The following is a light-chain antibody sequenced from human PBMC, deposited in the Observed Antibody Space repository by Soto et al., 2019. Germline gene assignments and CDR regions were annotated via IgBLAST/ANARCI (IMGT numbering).Light chain of an antibody. J-gene: IGKJ1*01. Sequence: EIVLTQSPATLSLSPGERATLSCRASQSVSSYLAWYQQKPGQAPRLLIYDASNRATGIPAGFRGSGSGTNFTLTISRLEPEDFAVYYCHQYDISPWTFGQGTKVDI. CDR2: DAS. CDR1: QSVSSY. CDR3: HQYDISPWT. V-gene: IGKV3-11*01.